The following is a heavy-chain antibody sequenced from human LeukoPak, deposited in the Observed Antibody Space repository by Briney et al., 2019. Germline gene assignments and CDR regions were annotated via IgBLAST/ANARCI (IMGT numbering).Heavy chain of an antibody. V-gene: IGHV3-53*01. D-gene: IGHD3-22*01. Sequence: GGSLRLSCAASGFTVSSNCMSWVRQAPGKGLEWVSVIYGGGTTYYADSVKGRFTISRDNSRNTLYLQMNSLRAEDTAVYYCARDLGYYDSSGSQDWGQGTLVTVSS. CDR2: IYGGGTT. J-gene: IGHJ1*01. CDR1: GFTVSSNC. CDR3: ARDLGYYDSSGSQD.